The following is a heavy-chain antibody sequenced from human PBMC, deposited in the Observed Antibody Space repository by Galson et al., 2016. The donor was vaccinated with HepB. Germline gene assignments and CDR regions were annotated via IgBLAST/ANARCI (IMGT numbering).Heavy chain of an antibody. D-gene: IGHD2-21*02. CDR3: ARTTYCGADFNTGHIYLDY. Sequence: WGWIRQPPGKGLEWIASIYYSGTTYYNPSLKGRVTISIDTSKNQFSLRLNSMTAADTAVYYCARTTYCGADFNTGHIYLDYWGQGTLVTASS. CDR2: IYYSGTT. J-gene: IGHJ4*02. V-gene: IGHV4-39*01.